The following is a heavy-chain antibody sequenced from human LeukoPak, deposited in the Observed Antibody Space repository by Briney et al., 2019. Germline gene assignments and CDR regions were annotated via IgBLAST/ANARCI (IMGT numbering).Heavy chain of an antibody. CDR3: AKGSSGSRPYYFDC. CDR1: GFGFSVYW. Sequence: PGGSLRLSCAASGFGFSVYWMHWVRQAPGKGLEWVANIKQDGSEKYYVDSVKGRFTISRDNSKNTLYLQMNSLRAEDSAVYYCAKGSSGSRPYYFDCWGQGTLVTVSS. V-gene: IGHV3-7*03. D-gene: IGHD3-10*01. CDR2: IKQDGSEK. J-gene: IGHJ4*02.